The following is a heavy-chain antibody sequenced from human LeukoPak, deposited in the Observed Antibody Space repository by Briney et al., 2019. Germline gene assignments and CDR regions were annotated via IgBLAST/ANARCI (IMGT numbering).Heavy chain of an antibody. CDR3: ARGAAYYDILTGYYSPSFDY. V-gene: IGHV1-69*01. D-gene: IGHD3-9*01. CDR2: IIPIFGTA. J-gene: IGHJ4*02. Sequence: GSSVKVSCKASGGTFSSYAISWVRQAPGQGLEWMGGIIPIFGTANYAQKFQGRVTITADESTSTAYMELSSLRSEDTAVYYCARGAAYYDILTGYYSPSFDYWGQGTLVTVSS. CDR1: GGTFSSYA.